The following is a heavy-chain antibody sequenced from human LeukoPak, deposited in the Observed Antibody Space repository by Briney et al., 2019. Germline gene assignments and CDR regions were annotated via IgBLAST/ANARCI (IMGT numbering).Heavy chain of an antibody. J-gene: IGHJ4*02. CDR3: AKGHSGSYSGY. CDR1: GFTFSSYG. V-gene: IGHV3-30*18. CDR2: ISYDGSNK. D-gene: IGHD1-26*01. Sequence: GGSLRLSCAASGFTFSSYGMHWVRQAPGKGLEWVAVISYDGSNKYYADSVKGRFTISRDNSKNTLYLQMNSLRAEDTAVYYCAKGHSGSYSGYWGQGTLVTVSS.